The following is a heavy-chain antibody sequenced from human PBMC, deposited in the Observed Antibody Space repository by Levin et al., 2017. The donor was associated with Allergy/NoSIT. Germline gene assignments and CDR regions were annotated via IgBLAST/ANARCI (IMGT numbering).Heavy chain of an antibody. CDR1: GFTFSSYS. Sequence: GGSLRLSCAASGFTFSSYSMNWVRQAPGRGLEWVSSISSGSSYIYYADSVKGRFTISRDNAKNSLYLQMNSLRAEDTAVYYCARGSHSSTWYYFDYWGQGTLVTVSS. V-gene: IGHV3-21*06. J-gene: IGHJ4*02. D-gene: IGHD6-13*01. CDR2: ISSGSSYI. CDR3: ARGSHSSTWYYFDY.